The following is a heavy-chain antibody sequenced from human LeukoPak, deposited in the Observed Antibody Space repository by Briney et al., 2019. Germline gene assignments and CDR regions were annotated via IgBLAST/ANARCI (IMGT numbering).Heavy chain of an antibody. J-gene: IGHJ5*02. CDR2: IYYGGST. CDR3: ARETLNWFDP. V-gene: IGHV4-59*01. Sequence: SETLSLTCAVYGGSFSGYYWSWIRQPPGKGLEWIGYIYYGGSTNYNPSLKSRVTISVDTSKNQFSLKLSSVTAADTAVYYCARETLNWFDPWGQGTLVTVSS. CDR1: GGSFSGYY.